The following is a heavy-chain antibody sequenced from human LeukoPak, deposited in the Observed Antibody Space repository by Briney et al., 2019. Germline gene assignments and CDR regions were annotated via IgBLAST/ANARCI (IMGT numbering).Heavy chain of an antibody. J-gene: IGHJ4*02. CDR1: GYTFTGYY. CDR3: ARDAVVAATLFDY. CDR2: INPNSGGT. V-gene: IGHV1-2*02. D-gene: IGHD2-15*01. Sequence: ASVKVSCKASGYTFTGYYMHWVRQAPGQGLEWMGWINPNSGGTSYAQKFQGRVTMTRDTSISTAYMELSRLRSDDTAVYYCARDAVVAATLFDYWGQGTLVTVSS.